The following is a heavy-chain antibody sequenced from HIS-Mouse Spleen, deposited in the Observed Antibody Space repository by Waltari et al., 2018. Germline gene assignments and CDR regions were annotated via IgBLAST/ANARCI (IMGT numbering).Heavy chain of an antibody. CDR1: GGSISSYY. CDR3: ARDFHDFWSGYYGGDKKHDAFDI. Sequence: QVQLQESGPGLVKPSETLSLTCTASGGSISSYYWSWIRQPAGQGLEWIGRIYTSGSTNYNPSLKSRVTMSVDTSKNQFSLKLSSVTAADTAVYYCARDFHDFWSGYYGGDKKHDAFDIWGQGTMVTVSS. V-gene: IGHV4-4*07. J-gene: IGHJ3*02. CDR2: IYTSGST. D-gene: IGHD3-3*01.